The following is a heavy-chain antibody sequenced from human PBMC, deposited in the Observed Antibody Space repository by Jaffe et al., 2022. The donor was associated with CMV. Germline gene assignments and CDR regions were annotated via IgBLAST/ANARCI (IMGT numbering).Heavy chain of an antibody. CDR3: ARTQYCTNGVCYTPKGELDY. CDR2: ISAYNGNT. D-gene: IGHD2-8*01. CDR1: GYTFTSYG. Sequence: QVQLVQSGAEVKKPGASVKVSCKASGYTFTSYGISWVRQAPGQGLEWMGWISAYNGNTNYAQKLQGRVTMTTDTSTSTAYMELRSLRSDDTAVYYCARTQYCTNGVCYTPKGELDYWGQGTLVTVSS. V-gene: IGHV1-18*01. J-gene: IGHJ4*02.